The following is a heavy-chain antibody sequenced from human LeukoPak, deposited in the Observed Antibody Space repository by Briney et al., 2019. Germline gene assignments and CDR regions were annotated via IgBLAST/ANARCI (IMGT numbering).Heavy chain of an antibody. Sequence: PSETLSLTCTVSGGSISSYYWSWIRQPAGKELEWIGRIYTSGSTNYNPSLKSRVTMSLDPSKNQFSLKLNSVTAADTAVYYCARTQSQSGSYRYYFGYWGQGTLVTVSS. CDR1: GGSISSYY. D-gene: IGHD1-26*01. CDR2: IYTSGST. J-gene: IGHJ4*02. V-gene: IGHV4-4*07. CDR3: ARTQSQSGSYRYYFGY.